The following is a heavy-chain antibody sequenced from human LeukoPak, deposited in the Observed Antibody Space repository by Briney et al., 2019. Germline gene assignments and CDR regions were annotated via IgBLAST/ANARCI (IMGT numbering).Heavy chain of an antibody. CDR2: IYPGDSDT. J-gene: IGHJ3*02. CDR1: GYSFTSYW. Sequence: GESLKISCKGSGYSFTSYWIGWVRQMPGKGLEWMGIIYPGDSDTRYSPSFQGQVTISADKSISTAYLQWSSLKASDTAMYYCANSYYGSGSYSGDAFDIWGQGTMVTVSS. CDR3: ANSYYGSGSYSGDAFDI. V-gene: IGHV5-51*01. D-gene: IGHD3-10*01.